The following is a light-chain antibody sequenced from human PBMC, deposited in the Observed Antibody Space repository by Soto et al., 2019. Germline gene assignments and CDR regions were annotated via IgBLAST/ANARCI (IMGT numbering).Light chain of an antibody. CDR1: SSDVGKYDY. Sequence: QSVLTQPPSASGSPGQSVTISCTGTSSDVGKYDYVSWFQHHPGKAPKLIIYEVSKRPSGVPDRFSGSKSGNTASLTISGLQAEDEADYYCCSYAGSYTFKVFGGGTKVTVL. CDR2: EVS. CDR3: CSYAGSYTFKV. J-gene: IGLJ2*01. V-gene: IGLV2-8*01.